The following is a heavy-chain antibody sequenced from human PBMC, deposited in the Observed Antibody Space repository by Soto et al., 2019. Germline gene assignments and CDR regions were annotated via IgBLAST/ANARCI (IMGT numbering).Heavy chain of an antibody. Sequence: GGSLRLSCIASGFTFSSYGMHWVRQAPGKGLEWVALLSYQGSDKFYSDSVKGRFTISRDKPKSMLYLEMNSLRPDDTAVHYCARDLRVYTSGSELGYWGQGTLVTVSS. D-gene: IGHD3-10*01. V-gene: IGHV3-30*03. CDR2: LSYQGSDK. CDR1: GFTFSSYG. J-gene: IGHJ4*02. CDR3: ARDLRVYTSGSELGY.